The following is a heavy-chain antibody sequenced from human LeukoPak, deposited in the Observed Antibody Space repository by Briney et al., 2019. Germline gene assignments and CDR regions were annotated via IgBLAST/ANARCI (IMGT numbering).Heavy chain of an antibody. V-gene: IGHV5-51*01. Sequence: GESLKISCKGSGYNFTNYWIGWVRQVPGKGLEWLGIIYPGDSDTRYSPSFQGQVTISADKSISTAYLQWSSLKASDTAMYYCARHRPPHDYYGMDVWGQGTTVTVSS. CDR2: IYPGDSDT. CDR3: ARHRPPHDYYGMDV. J-gene: IGHJ6*02. CDR1: GYNFTNYW.